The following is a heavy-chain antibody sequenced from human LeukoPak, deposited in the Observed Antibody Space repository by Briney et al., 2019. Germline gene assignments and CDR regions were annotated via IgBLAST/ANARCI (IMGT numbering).Heavy chain of an antibody. CDR1: GGSFSGYY. V-gene: IGHV4-34*01. CDR3: ARGGYDFWSGLSTTNWFDP. Sequence: SETLSLTCAVYGGSFSGYYWSWIRQPPGKGLEWIGEINHSGSTNYNPSLKSRVTISVDTSKNQFSLKLSSVTAADTAVYYCARGGYDFWSGLSTTNWFDPWGQGTLVTVSS. J-gene: IGHJ5*02. D-gene: IGHD3-3*01. CDR2: INHSGST.